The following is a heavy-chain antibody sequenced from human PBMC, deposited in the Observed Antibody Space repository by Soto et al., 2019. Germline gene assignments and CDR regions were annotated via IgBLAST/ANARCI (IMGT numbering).Heavy chain of an antibody. Sequence: GGSLRLSCSVSGFTFSAYWMHWVRQVPGKGLTWVSRISEDGSTATYADPVKGRFVISRDNATNSLYLEMNTLRADDSGLYYCARGPRVSSTGTGAHWGRGTLVTVSS. J-gene: IGHJ4*02. CDR1: GFTFSAYW. V-gene: IGHV3-74*01. D-gene: IGHD1-1*01. CDR2: ISEDGSTA. CDR3: ARGPRVSSTGTGAH.